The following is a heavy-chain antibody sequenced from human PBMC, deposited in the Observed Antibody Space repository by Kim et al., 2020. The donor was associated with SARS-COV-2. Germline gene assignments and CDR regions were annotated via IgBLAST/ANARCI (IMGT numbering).Heavy chain of an antibody. CDR1: GFTFSSYA. CDR3: AKDQVAYCSGGNCYGGAYYGMDV. V-gene: IGHV3-23*03. Sequence: GGSLRLSCAASGFTFSSYAMSWVRQAPGKGLEWVSVIYSGGTGTYYADSVKGRFTISRDNSKNTLSLQMNSLRAEDTAIYYCAKDQVAYCSGGNCYGGAYYGMDVWGQGTTVTVSS. D-gene: IGHD2-15*01. CDR2: IYSGGTGT. J-gene: IGHJ6*02.